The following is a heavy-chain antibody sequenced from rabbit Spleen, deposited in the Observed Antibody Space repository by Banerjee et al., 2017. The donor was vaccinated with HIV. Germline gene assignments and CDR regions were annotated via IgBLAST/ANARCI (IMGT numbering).Heavy chain of an antibody. D-gene: IGHD1-1*01. CDR2: IDAGSSGFT. CDR3: ARDLVAVIGWNFNL. J-gene: IGHJ4*01. V-gene: IGHV1S45*01. Sequence: QEQLVESGGDLVKPGASLTLTCIASGVSFSGDSYMCWVRQAPGKGLEWVVCIDAGSSGFTYFASWAKGRFTISKTSSTTVTLQMTSLTDADTATYFCARDLVAVIGWNFNLWGQGTLVTVS. CDR1: GVSFSGDSY.